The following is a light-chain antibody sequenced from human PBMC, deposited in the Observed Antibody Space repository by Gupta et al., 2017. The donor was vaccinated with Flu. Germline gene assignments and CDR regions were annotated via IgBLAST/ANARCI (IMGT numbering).Light chain of an antibody. CDR2: EVT. CDR3: SSYASGSTVV. V-gene: IGLV2-14*01. CDR1: TSDVGGYKY. Sequence: QSALTQPASVSGSPGQSITISCTGTTSDVGGYKYVSWYQQDPGKAPKLLIYEVTNRPSGVSNRFSGSKSGNTASLTISGLQSEDEADYYCSSYASGSTVVFGGGTRLTVL. J-gene: IGLJ3*02.